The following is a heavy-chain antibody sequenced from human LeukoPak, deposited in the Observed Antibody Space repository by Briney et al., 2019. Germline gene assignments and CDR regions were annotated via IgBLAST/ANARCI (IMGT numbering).Heavy chain of an antibody. CDR1: GGSISSYY. Sequence: MPSETLSLTCTVSGGSISSYYWSWIRQPPGKGLEWIGYIYYSGSTNYNPSLKSRVTISVDTSKNQFSLKLSSVTAADTAVYYCARSPRGYGQWDYWGQGTLVTVSS. CDR3: ARSPRGYGQWDY. D-gene: IGHD5-18*01. V-gene: IGHV4-59*01. CDR2: IYYSGST. J-gene: IGHJ4*02.